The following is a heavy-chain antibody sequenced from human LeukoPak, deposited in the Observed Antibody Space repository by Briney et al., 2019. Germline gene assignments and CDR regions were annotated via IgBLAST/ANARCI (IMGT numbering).Heavy chain of an antibody. J-gene: IGHJ5*02. CDR2: INPNSGGT. Sequence: GASVKVSCKASGYTFTGYYMHWVRQAPGQGLEWMGWINPNSGGTNYAQKFQGRVTMTRDTSISTAYMELSRQRSDDTAVYYCARDRVRGVIIDYNWFDPWGQGTLVTVSS. V-gene: IGHV1-2*02. CDR3: ARDRVRGVIIDYNWFDP. D-gene: IGHD3-10*01. CDR1: GYTFTGYY.